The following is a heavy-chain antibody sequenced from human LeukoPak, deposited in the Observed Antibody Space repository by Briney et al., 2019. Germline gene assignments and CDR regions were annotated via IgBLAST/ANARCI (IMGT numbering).Heavy chain of an antibody. Sequence: GGSLRLSCAASGFTFSSYSMTWVRQAPGKGLEWVSSISSSSSYIYYADSVKGRFTIPRDNAKNSLYLQMISLRAEDTAVYYCARWGDFYGSGSYVDYYYYGMDVWGQGTTVTVSS. D-gene: IGHD3-10*01. CDR1: GFTFSSYS. CDR2: ISSSSSYI. J-gene: IGHJ6*02. CDR3: ARWGDFYGSGSYVDYYYYGMDV. V-gene: IGHV3-21*04.